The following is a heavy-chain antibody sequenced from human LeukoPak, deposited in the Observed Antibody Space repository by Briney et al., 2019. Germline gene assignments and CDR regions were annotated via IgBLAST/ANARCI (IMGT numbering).Heavy chain of an antibody. Sequence: ASVKVSCKASGYTFTGHYMHWVRQAPGQGLEWMGWINPNSGGTNYAQKFQGRVTMTRDTSISTAYMELSRLRSDDTAVYYCARDFLGSGSYYNAPTYWGQGTLVTVSS. V-gene: IGHV1-2*02. D-gene: IGHD3-10*01. J-gene: IGHJ4*02. CDR1: GYTFTGHY. CDR2: INPNSGGT. CDR3: ARDFLGSGSYYNAPTY.